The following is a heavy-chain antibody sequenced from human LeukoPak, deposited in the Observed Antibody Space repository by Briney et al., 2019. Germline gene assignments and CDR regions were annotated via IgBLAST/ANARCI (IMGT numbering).Heavy chain of an antibody. J-gene: IGHJ6*02. Sequence: PETLSLTCTVSGGSISSSSYYWGWIRQPPGKGLEWIGSIYYSGSTYYNPSLKSRVTISVDTSKNQFSLKLSSVTAADTAVYYCARQAGSSWWTYYYYGMDVWGQGTTVTVSS. D-gene: IGHD6-13*01. CDR3: ARQAGSSWWTYYYYGMDV. CDR1: GGSISSSSYY. CDR2: IYYSGST. V-gene: IGHV4-39*01.